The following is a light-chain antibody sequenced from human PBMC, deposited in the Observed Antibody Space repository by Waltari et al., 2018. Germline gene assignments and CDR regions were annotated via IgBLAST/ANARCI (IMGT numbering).Light chain of an antibody. CDR1: ALPKRY. V-gene: IGLV3-10*01. CDR2: EDS. CDR3: YSADIGGHHRV. J-gene: IGLJ3*02. Sequence: SYELTQPPSVSVSPGQPDRITCPGDALPKRYTYWYQQKSGQAPVLVIFEDSQRPSGIPERFSGSSSGTMATLSINGAQVEDEGDYYCYSADIGGHHRVFGGGTKLTIL.